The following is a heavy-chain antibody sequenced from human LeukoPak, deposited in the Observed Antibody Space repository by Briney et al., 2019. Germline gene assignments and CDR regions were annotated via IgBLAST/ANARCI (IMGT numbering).Heavy chain of an antibody. D-gene: IGHD3-3*01. J-gene: IGHJ6*03. CDR2: ISSSSTI. CDR3: ARFRPLITIFGVVKGGYMDV. V-gene: IGHV3-48*04. CDR1: GFTFSSYS. Sequence: GGSLRLSCAASGFTFSSYSMNWVRQAPGKGLEWVSYISSSSTIYYADSVKGRFTISRDNAKNSLYLQMNSLRAEDTAVYYCARFRPLITIFGVVKGGYMDVWGKGTTVTVSS.